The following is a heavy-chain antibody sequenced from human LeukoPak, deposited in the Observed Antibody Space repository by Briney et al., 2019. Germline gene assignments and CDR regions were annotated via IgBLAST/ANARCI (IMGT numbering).Heavy chain of an antibody. CDR2: ISAYNGNT. J-gene: IGHJ6*02. CDR1: GYTFTSYG. CDR3: ASSITYWNYVGMDV. Sequence: ASVKVSCKASGYTFTSYGTSWVRQAPGQGLEWMGWISAYNGNTNYAQKLQGRVTMTTDTSTSTAYMELRSLRSDDTAVYYCASSITYWNYVGMDVWGQGTTVTVSS. V-gene: IGHV1-18*01. D-gene: IGHD1-1*01.